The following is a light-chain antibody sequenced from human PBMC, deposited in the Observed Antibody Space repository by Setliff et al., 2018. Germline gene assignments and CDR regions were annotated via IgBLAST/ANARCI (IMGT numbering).Light chain of an antibody. CDR2: SNN. Sequence: QSVLTQPPSASGTPGQRVTISCSGSSSNIGSNTVNWYQQLPGTAPKLLIYSNNQRPSGVPDRCSGSKSGTSASLAISGLQSEDEADYYCAAWDDSLNGDVFGTGTKGTVL. V-gene: IGLV1-44*01. J-gene: IGLJ1*01. CDR1: SSNIGSNT. CDR3: AAWDDSLNGDV.